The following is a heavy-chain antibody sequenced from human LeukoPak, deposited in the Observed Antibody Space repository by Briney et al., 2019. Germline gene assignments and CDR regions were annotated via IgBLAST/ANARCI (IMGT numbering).Heavy chain of an antibody. V-gene: IGHV4-4*07. CDR3: ARSSSWPDFDY. D-gene: IGHD6-13*01. CDR1: GGSISSHY. CDR2: IYISGST. J-gene: IGHJ4*02. Sequence: SETLSLTCTVSGGSISSHYWSWIRQPAGKGLEWIGRIYISGSTNYSPSLKSRVTMSVDTSKNQFSLKLSSVTAADTAIYYCARSSSWPDFDYRGQGTLVTVSS.